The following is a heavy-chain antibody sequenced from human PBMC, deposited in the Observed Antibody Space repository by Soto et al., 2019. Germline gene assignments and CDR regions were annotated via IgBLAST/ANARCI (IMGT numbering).Heavy chain of an antibody. CDR3: ARRVVLGWFDP. Sequence: SXKVSCTASGYTXTSYGIGLVRQAPGQGLEWIGWIIAYNGNTNYAQKLQGRVTMTTEKSTSTAYIELRRLRSDDTAVYYCARRVVLGWFDPWGQGTLGTVSS. D-gene: IGHD3-3*01. CDR1: GYTXTSYG. CDR2: IIAYNGNT. J-gene: IGHJ5*02. V-gene: IGHV1-18*04.